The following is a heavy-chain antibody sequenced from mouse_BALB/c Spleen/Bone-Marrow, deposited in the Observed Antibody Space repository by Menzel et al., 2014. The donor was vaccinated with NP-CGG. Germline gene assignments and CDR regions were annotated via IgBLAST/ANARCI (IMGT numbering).Heavy chain of an antibody. J-gene: IGHJ2*01. V-gene: IGHV1-14*01. D-gene: IGHD2-3*01. CDR3: AREGWLLRFDY. Sequence: VQLQQPGPELVKPGTSVKMSCKASGYIFTSYVMDWVKQKPGQGLEWIGYINLYNDVTNYNEKFKGKATLTSDKSSSTAYMEVSSLASEDSAVYYCAREGWLLRFDYWGQGTTLTVSS. CDR1: GYIFTSYV. CDR2: INLYNDVT.